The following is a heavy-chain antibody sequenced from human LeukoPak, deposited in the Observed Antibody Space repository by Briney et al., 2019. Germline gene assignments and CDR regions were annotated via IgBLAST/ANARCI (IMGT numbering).Heavy chain of an antibody. J-gene: IGHJ3*02. D-gene: IGHD5-18*01. V-gene: IGHV4-39*07. CDR3: ARRSRHSYGYVASWAFDI. Sequence: PSETLSLTCTVSGGSISSSSYYWGWIRQPPGKELEWIGSIYYSGSTYYNPSLKSRVTISVDTSKNQFSLKLSSVTAADTAVYYCARRSRHSYGYVASWAFDIWGQGTMVTVSS. CDR1: GGSISSSSYY. CDR2: IYYSGST.